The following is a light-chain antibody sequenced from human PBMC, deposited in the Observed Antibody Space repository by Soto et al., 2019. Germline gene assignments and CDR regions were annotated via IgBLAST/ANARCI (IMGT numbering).Light chain of an antibody. CDR1: QSVSSSY. V-gene: IGKV3-20*01. CDR2: GAS. CDR3: QQYGSPIT. J-gene: IGKJ5*01. Sequence: DIVMTQSPDSLAVSLGERATLSCRASQSVSSSYLAWYQQKPGQAPRLLIYGASSRATGIPDRFSGSGSGTDFTLTISRLEPEDFAVYYCQQYGSPITFGQGTRLEIK.